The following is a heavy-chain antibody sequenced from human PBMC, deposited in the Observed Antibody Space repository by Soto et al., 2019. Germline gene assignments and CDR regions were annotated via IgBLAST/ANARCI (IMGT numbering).Heavy chain of an antibody. CDR1: GFTFDDYA. V-gene: IGHV3-9*01. CDR2: ISWNSGKI. J-gene: IGHJ4*02. Sequence: EVQLVESGGGLVQPGRSLRLSCAASGFTFDDYAMHWVRQAPGKGLEWVSGISWNSGKIGYADSVKGRFTISRDNANNSLYLQMNSLRPEDTAFYYCAKEIVVAINYWGQVTLVTVSS. D-gene: IGHD1-26*01. CDR3: AKEIVVAINY.